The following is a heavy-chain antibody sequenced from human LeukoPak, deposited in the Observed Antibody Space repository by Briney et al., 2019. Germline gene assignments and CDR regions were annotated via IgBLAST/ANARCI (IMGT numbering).Heavy chain of an antibody. D-gene: IGHD2-2*01. J-gene: IGHJ5*02. CDR3: ARDRGIPAANWFDP. CDR1: GGSISSYY. CDR2: IYTSGST. Sequence: PSETLSLTCTVSGGSISSYYWSWIRQPAGKGLEWIGRIYTSGSTNYNPSLKSRVTMSVGTSKNQFSLKLSSVTAADTAVYYCARDRGIPAANWFDPWGQGTLVTVSS. V-gene: IGHV4-4*07.